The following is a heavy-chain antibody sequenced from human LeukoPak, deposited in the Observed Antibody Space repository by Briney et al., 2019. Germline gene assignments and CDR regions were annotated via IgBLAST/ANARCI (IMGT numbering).Heavy chain of an antibody. CDR3: VRAHHPGGWFDP. CDR1: GFTFSSYW. Sequence: TGGSLRLSCAASGFTFSSYWMSWVRQAPGKGLEWVASINQDGGEIHYVDSVKGRFTIPRDNAKNSLYLQMNSLTAEDTAVHYCVRAHHPGGWFDPWGQGTLVTVSS. CDR2: INQDGGEI. D-gene: IGHD3-10*01. V-gene: IGHV3-7*04. J-gene: IGHJ5*02.